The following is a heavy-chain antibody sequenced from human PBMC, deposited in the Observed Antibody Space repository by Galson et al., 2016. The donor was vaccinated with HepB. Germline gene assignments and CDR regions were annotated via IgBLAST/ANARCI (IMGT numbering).Heavy chain of an antibody. CDR3: AKVVGTATYGYLQY. V-gene: IGHV3-23*01. Sequence: SLRLSCAASGFSFSSYAMSWVRQGPGKGLEWVSAIDTSAGSTYYADSVQGRFTISRDNSKNTLYLQVNSLRVEATAVYYCAKVVGTATYGYLQYWGQGTLVSVSS. CDR1: GFSFSSYA. J-gene: IGHJ1*01. D-gene: IGHD1-26*01. CDR2: IDTSAGST.